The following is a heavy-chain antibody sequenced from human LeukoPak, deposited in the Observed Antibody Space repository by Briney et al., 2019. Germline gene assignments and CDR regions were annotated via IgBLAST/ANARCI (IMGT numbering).Heavy chain of an antibody. D-gene: IGHD2-8*01. CDR2: IIPILGIA. CDR1: GGTFSSYA. CDR3: ARGMAQEIYYYYGMDV. Sequence: GASVKVSCKASGGTFSSYAISWVRRAPGQGLEWMGRIIPILGIANYAQKFQGRVTITADKSTSTAYMELSSLRSEDTAVYYCARGMAQEIYYYYGMDVWGQGTTVTVSS. J-gene: IGHJ6*02. V-gene: IGHV1-69*04.